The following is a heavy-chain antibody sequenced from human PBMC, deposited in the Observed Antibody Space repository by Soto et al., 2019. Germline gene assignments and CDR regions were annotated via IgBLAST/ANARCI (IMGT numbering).Heavy chain of an antibody. CDR3: ARDSFLYYYDFWSGYPRFDP. CDR1: GYTFTSYG. D-gene: IGHD3-3*01. CDR2: ISAYNGNT. J-gene: IGHJ5*02. Sequence: ASVKVSCKASGYTFTSYGTSWVRQAPGQGLEWMGWISAYNGNTNYAQKLQGRVTMTTDTSTSTAYMELRSLRSDDTAVYYCARDSFLYYYDFWSGYPRFDPWGQGTLVTVSS. V-gene: IGHV1-18*01.